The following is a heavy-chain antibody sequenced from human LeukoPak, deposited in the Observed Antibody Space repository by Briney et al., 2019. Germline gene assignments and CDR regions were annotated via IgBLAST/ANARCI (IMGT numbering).Heavy chain of an antibody. J-gene: IGHJ5*02. CDR2: IYYSGST. D-gene: IGHD3-3*01. CDR3: ARDVGYYDFWSGYDMRFDP. CDR1: GGSISSYY. V-gene: IGHV4-59*01. Sequence: SETLSLTCTVSGGSISSYYWSWIRQPPGKGLEWIGYIYYSGSTNYNPSLKSRVTISVGTSKNQFSLKLSSVTAADTAVYYCARDVGYYDFWSGYDMRFDPWGQGTLVTVSS.